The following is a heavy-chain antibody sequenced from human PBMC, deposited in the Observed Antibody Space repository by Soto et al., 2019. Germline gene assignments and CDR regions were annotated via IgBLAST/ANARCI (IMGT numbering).Heavy chain of an antibody. CDR1: GFTFSSYS. CDR2: ISSSSSTM. CDR3: ARDSTDADSGSYSGDY. J-gene: IGHJ4*02. D-gene: IGHD1-26*01. V-gene: IGHV3-48*02. Sequence: GGSLRLCCAASGFTFSSYSMNWVRQAPGKGLEWVSYISSSSSTMYYADSVKGRFTISRDNAKNSLFLHMNSLRDEDTAVYYCARDSTDADSGSYSGDYWGQGTLVTVSS.